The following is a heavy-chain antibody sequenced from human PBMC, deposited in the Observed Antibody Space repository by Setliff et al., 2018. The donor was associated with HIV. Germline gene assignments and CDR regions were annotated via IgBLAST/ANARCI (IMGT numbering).Heavy chain of an antibody. CDR3: AILGVAATDDAFDI. CDR2: INTNTGNP. J-gene: IGHJ3*02. Sequence: ASVKVSCKASGYTFTSYAMNWVRQAPGQGLEWMGWINTNTGNPTYAQGFTGRFVFSLDTSVSTAYLQISSLKAEDTAVYYCAILGVAATDDAFDIWGQGTMVTVSS. CDR1: GYTFTSYA. D-gene: IGHD2-15*01. V-gene: IGHV7-4-1*02.